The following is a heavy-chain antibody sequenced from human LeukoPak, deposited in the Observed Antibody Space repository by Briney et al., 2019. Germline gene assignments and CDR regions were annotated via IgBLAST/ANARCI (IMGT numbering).Heavy chain of an antibody. CDR2: IIPILGIA. J-gene: IGHJ4*02. Sequence: SVKVSCKASGGTFSSYTISWVRQAPGQGLEWMGRIIPILGIANYAQKFQGRVTITADKSTSTAYMELSSPRSEDTAVYYCAEGGGGRRDGYNFDYWGQGTLVTVSS. D-gene: IGHD5-24*01. V-gene: IGHV1-69*02. CDR3: AEGGGGRRDGYNFDY. CDR1: GGTFSSYT.